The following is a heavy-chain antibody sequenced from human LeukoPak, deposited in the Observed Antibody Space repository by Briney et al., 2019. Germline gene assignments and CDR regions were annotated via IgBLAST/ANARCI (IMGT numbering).Heavy chain of an antibody. D-gene: IGHD3-22*01. CDR1: GFTFSSYE. J-gene: IGHJ4*02. CDR2: ISSGGSTI. CDR3: ARPGSYYYDGSPYYFDY. Sequence: GGSLRLSCAASGFTFSSYEMNWVRQAPGKGLEWVSYISSGGSTIYYADSVKGRFTISRDNAKNSLYLQMNSLRAEDTAVYYCARPGSYYYDGSPYYFDYWGQGTLVTVSS. V-gene: IGHV3-48*03.